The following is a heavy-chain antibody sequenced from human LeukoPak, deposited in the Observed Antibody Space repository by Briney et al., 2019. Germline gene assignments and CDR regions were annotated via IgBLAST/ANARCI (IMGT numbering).Heavy chain of an antibody. V-gene: IGHV3-30*04. CDR1: GFTFSSYA. Sequence: GRSLRLSCAASGFTFSSYAMHWVRQAPGKGLEWVAVTSFDGSNEYYADSVKGRFTISRDNSKNTLYLQMNSLRDEDTAVYYCARGRVVVTAQFRAGIDFWGQGTLVTVSS. CDR2: TSFDGSNE. CDR3: ARGRVVVTAQFRAGIDF. J-gene: IGHJ4*02. D-gene: IGHD2-21*02.